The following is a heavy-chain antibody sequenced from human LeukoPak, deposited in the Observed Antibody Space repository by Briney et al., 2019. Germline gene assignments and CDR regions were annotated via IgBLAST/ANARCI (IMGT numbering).Heavy chain of an antibody. V-gene: IGHV4-4*02. J-gene: IGHJ3*02. CDR2: IYHSGST. Sequence: SGTLSLTCAVSGGSISSSNWWSWVRQPPVKGLEWIGEIYHSGSTNYNPSLKSRVTISVDKSKNQFSLKLSSVTAADTAVYYCARDLRADYYDSSGYYLDAFDIWGQGTMVTVSS. CDR1: GGSISSSNW. D-gene: IGHD3-22*01. CDR3: ARDLRADYYDSSGYYLDAFDI.